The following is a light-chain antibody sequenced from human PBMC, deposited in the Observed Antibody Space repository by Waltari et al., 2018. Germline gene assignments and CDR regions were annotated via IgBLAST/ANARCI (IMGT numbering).Light chain of an antibody. CDR1: QSLLHSTGHNY. CDR2: WGS. V-gene: IGKV2-28*01. CDR3: MQALEPPWA. J-gene: IGKJ1*01. Sequence: VLTQSPLSLPVIPGEPASISCRSNQSLLHSTGHNYLDWYLQRTGQSPQLLIYWGSLRASGVPDRFSGSGSGTEFTLKISRVESEDFGVYYCMQALEPPWAFGQGTTVNIK.